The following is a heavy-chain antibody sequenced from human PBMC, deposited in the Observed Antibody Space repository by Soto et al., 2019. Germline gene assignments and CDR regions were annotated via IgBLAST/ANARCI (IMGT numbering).Heavy chain of an antibody. V-gene: IGHV2-5*02. Sequence: QITLKESGPTLVKPTQTLTLTCTFSGFSLSTSGVGVGWIRQPPGKALGWLALIYWDDDKRYSPSLKSRLTITKDTSKNQVVLTMTNMDPVDTATYYCALLTYYYDSSGYYSSAEYFQHWGQGTLVTVSS. CDR3: ALLTYYYDSSGYYSSAEYFQH. CDR2: IYWDDDK. CDR1: GFSLSTSGVG. D-gene: IGHD3-22*01. J-gene: IGHJ1*01.